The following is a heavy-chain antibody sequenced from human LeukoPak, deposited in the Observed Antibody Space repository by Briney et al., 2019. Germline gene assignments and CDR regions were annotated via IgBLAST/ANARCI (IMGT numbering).Heavy chain of an antibody. D-gene: IGHD2-2*01. Sequence: GGSLRLSCAASGFTFSSYAMSWARHAPGKGLERVSAISGSGFGTYYADSVKGRFTISRDNSKNTLFLQMNSLRAEDTAVYYCAVQLLSYWGQGTLVTVSS. CDR1: GFTFSSYA. CDR3: AVQLLSY. CDR2: ISGSGFGT. V-gene: IGHV3-23*01. J-gene: IGHJ4*02.